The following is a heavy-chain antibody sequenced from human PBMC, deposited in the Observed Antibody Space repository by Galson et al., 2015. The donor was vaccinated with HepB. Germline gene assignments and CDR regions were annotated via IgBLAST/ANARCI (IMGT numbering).Heavy chain of an antibody. CDR1: GFTFSDYY. D-gene: IGHD4-17*01. V-gene: IGHV3-11*06. J-gene: IGHJ4*02. CDR2: ISSSSTYT. Sequence: SLRLSCAASGFTFSDYYMSWIRQAPGTGLEWVSYISSSSTYTNYAASVKGRFTISRDNAKKSLYLQINSLRAEDTAVYYCARVADADYGDHSHFDYWGQGTLVTVSS. CDR3: ARVADADYGDHSHFDY.